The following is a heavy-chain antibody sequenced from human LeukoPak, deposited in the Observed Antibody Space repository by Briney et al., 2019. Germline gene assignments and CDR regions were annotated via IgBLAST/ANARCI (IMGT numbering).Heavy chain of an antibody. CDR3: ARDRAGGKLDY. CDR2: ISSSSSTI. CDR1: GFTFSSYS. V-gene: IGHV3-48*04. D-gene: IGHD3-16*01. Sequence: GGSLRLSCAASGFTFSSYSMNWVRQAPGKGLEWVSYISSSSSTIYYADSVKGRFTISRDNAKNSLYLQMNSLRAEDTAVHYCARDRAGGKLDYWGQGTLVTVSS. J-gene: IGHJ4*02.